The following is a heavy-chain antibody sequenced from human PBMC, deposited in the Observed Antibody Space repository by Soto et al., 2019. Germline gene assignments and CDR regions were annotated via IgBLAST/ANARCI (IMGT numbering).Heavy chain of an antibody. CDR3: AKTRAPYYDSSGYYIDY. Sequence: GGSLRLSCAASGFTFSSYGMHWVRQAPGKGLEWVAVISYDGSNKYYVDSVKGRFTISRDNSKNTLYLQMNSLRAEDTAVYYCAKTRAPYYDSSGYYIDYWGQGTLVTV. CDR1: GFTFSSYG. D-gene: IGHD3-22*01. V-gene: IGHV3-30*18. J-gene: IGHJ4*02. CDR2: ISYDGSNK.